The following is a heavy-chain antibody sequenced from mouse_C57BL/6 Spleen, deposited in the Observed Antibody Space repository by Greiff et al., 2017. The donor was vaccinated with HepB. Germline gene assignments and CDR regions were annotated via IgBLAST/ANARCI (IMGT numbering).Heavy chain of an antibody. J-gene: IGHJ2*01. CDR1: GYTFTSYW. Sequence: QLQQSGAELVKPGASVKLSCKASGYTFTSYWMQWVKQRPGQGLEWIGEIDPSDSYTNYNQKFKGKATLTVDTSSSTAYMQLSSLTSEDSAVYYCARSGGYDGWYYFDYWGQGTTLTVSS. CDR2: IDPSDSYT. CDR3: ARSGGYDGWYYFDY. D-gene: IGHD2-2*01. V-gene: IGHV1-50*01.